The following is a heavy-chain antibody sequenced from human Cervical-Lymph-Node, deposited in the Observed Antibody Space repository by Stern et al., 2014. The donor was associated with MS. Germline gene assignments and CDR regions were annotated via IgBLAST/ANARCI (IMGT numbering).Heavy chain of an antibody. CDR1: GFTFKSYT. J-gene: IGHJ4*02. Sequence: VQLVESGGGVVQPGRSLRISCAASGFTFKSYTMQWVRQDPGKGLEWVAVVIYNGTNNYYEAYEKGRFTISRDNHKINLFLQMNSLRPEDSAVYYCAKYAQSFDSWVQVTLVTVSS. CDR3: AKYAQSFDS. V-gene: IGHV3-30*14. CDR2: VIYNGTNN. D-gene: IGHD2-2*01.